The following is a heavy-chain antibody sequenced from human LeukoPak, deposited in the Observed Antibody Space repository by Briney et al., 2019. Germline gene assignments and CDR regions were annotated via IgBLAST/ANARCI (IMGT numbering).Heavy chain of an antibody. J-gene: IGHJ3*02. CDR2: TNPNSGGT. D-gene: IGHD3-22*01. Sequence: ASVKVSCKASGYTFTGYYMHWVRQAPGQGLEWMGWTNPNSGGTNYAQKFQGRVTMTRDTSISTAYMELSRLRSDDTAVYYCARDLYYYDTSGNRGTSDIWGQGTMVTVSS. V-gene: IGHV1-2*02. CDR1: GYTFTGYY. CDR3: ARDLYYYDTSGNRGTSDI.